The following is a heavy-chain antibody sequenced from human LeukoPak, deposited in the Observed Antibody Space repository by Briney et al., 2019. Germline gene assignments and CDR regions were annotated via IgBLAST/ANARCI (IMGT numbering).Heavy chain of an antibody. CDR1: GFTFSSYD. CDR3: ARGPSRDDAFDI. V-gene: IGHV3-13*01. CDR2: IGTAGDT. J-gene: IGHJ3*02. Sequence: GGSLRLSCAASGFTFSSYDMHWVRQATGKGLEWVSAIGTAGDTYYPGSVKGRFTISRENAKNSLYLQMNSLRAGDTAVYYCARGPSRDDAFDIWGQGTMVTVSS. D-gene: IGHD3-10*01.